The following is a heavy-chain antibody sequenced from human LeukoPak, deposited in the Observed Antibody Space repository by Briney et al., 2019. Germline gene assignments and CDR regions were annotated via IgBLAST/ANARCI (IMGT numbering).Heavy chain of an antibody. V-gene: IGHV3-11*05. J-gene: IGHJ5*02. Sequence: GGSLRLSCAASGFTFSDSYMSWIRQAAGKGLEWISYISSTSSHTNYADSVKGRFTISRDNAKRSLYLQMNSLRAEDTAVYYCARVDADYVWFDPWGQGTLVTVSS. CDR3: ARVDADYVWFDP. D-gene: IGHD4-17*01. CDR1: GFTFSDSY. CDR2: ISSTSSHT.